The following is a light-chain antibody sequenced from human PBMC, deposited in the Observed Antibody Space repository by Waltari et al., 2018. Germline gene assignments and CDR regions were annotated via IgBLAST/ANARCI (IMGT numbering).Light chain of an antibody. J-gene: IGLJ3*02. Sequence: SYVLTPPPSVSVAPGQTARITCGGNNIGSKSVHWYQQNPGQAPVLVGYDDSDRPSGIPERFSGSNSGNTATLTISRVEAGDEADYYCQVWDDSSDHPGVFGGGTKMTVL. V-gene: IGLV3-21*02. CDR3: QVWDDSSDHPGV. CDR2: DDS. CDR1: NIGSKS.